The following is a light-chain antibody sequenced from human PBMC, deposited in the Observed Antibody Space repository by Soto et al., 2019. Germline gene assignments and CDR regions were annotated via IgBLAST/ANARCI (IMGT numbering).Light chain of an antibody. V-gene: IGKV3-20*01. J-gene: IGKJ1*01. CDR1: QSISSTY. CDR3: QHYDSARWT. Sequence: EIVLTQSPGILSLSPGERATLSCRASQSISSTYLTWYHQKPGQAPRLLIYDASRRATGIPDRFSGSGSGTDFSLTISRLEPEDFAVYYCQHYDSARWTFGLGTKVDIK. CDR2: DAS.